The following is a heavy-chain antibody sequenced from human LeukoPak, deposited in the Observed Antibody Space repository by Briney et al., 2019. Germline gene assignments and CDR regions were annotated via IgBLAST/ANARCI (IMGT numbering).Heavy chain of an antibody. CDR2: INWNGGST. J-gene: IGHJ4*02. V-gene: IGHV3-20*04. Sequence: PGGSLRLSCAASGFTFDDYGMSWVRQVPGKGLEWVSGINWNGGSTGYADSVKGRFTISRDNAKNSLYLQMDSLRVEDTALYYCARGIRFLEWLSRFDYWGQGTLVTVSS. D-gene: IGHD3-3*01. CDR1: GFTFDDYG. CDR3: ARGIRFLEWLSRFDY.